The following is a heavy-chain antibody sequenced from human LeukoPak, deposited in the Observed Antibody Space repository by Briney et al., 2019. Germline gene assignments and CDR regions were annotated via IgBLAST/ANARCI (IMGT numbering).Heavy chain of an antibody. Sequence: GSLRLSCAASGFTFSSYAMSWVRQPAGKGLEWIGRIYTSGSTNYNPSLKSRVTITYTANNQFSLKLNSVTAADTAVYYCARVDGSCSGGSCPSGNWFDPWGQGTLVTVSS. V-gene: IGHV4-4*07. J-gene: IGHJ5*02. D-gene: IGHD2-15*01. CDR2: IYTSGST. CDR1: GFTFSSYA. CDR3: ARVDGSCSGGSCPSGNWFDP.